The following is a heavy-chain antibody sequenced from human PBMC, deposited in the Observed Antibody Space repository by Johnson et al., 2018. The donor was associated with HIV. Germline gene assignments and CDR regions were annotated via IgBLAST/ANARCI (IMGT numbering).Heavy chain of an antibody. CDR1: GFTFSSYD. CDR2: IGTAGDT. D-gene: IGHD2-15*01. V-gene: IGHV3-13*01. J-gene: IGHJ3*02. CDR3: ARAVCRGGRCYSHDAFDI. Sequence: EVHLVESGGGLTQPGGSLRLSCAASGFTFSSYDMHWVRQATGKGLEWVSTIGTAGDTYYPGSVKGRFTVSREDAKNSLYLQMNSLRAGDTALYYCARAVCRGGRCYSHDAFDIWGQGTMVTVSS.